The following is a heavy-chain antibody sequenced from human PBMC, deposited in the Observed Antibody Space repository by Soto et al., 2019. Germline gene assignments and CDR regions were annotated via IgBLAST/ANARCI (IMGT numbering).Heavy chain of an antibody. Sequence: EVQLVESGGGLVQPGGSLKLSCAASGFTFSGSAMHWVRQASGKGLEWVGRIRSKANSYATAYAASVKGRFTISRDDSQSTAYLQMNSLKTEDTAVYYFTWESSYGPNFDYWGQGTLVTVSS. J-gene: IGHJ4*02. CDR2: IRSKANSYAT. CDR3: TWESSYGPNFDY. CDR1: GFTFSGSA. D-gene: IGHD5-18*01. V-gene: IGHV3-73*01.